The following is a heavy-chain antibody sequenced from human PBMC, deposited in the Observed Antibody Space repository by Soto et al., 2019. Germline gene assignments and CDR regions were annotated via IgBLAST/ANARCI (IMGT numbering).Heavy chain of an antibody. CDR2: IYYSGRT. J-gene: IGHJ3*02. V-gene: IGHV4-59*08. CDR1: GGSISGY. Sequence: QVQLQESGPGLVKPSETLSLTCIVSGGSISGYCSWIRQPPGKGLELIGYIYYSGRTNYNPSLKGRVTISVDTYKHQGPLKLSSVTAAETAVYYCARHADYGDYVGLDAFDIWGQGTMVTVSS. D-gene: IGHD4-17*01. CDR3: ARHADYGDYVGLDAFDI.